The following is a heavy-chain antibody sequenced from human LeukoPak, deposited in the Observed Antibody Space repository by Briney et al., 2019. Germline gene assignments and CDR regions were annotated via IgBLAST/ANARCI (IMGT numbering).Heavy chain of an antibody. CDR2: IRYDGSNK. D-gene: IGHD2-2*01. V-gene: IGHV3-30*02. CDR1: GFTFSSYG. Sequence: PGGSLRLSCAASGFTFSSYGMHWVRQAPGKGLEWVAFIRYDGSNKYYADSVKGRFTISRDNSKNTLYLQMNSLRAEDTAVYYCARQCSSTSCYVGMDVWGKGTTVTVSS. J-gene: IGHJ6*03. CDR3: ARQCSSTSCYVGMDV.